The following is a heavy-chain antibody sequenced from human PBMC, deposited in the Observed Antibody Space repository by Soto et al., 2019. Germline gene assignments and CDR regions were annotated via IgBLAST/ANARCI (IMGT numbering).Heavy chain of an antibody. D-gene: IGHD6-19*01. Sequence: EVQLVESGGGVVRPGGSLRLSCAASGFTFDDYGMSWVRQAPGKGLEWVSGINWNGGSTGYADSVKGRFTISRDNAKNSLYLQRNSLRAEATALYHCARGRYSSGWYYFDYWGQGTLVTVSS. CDR1: GFTFDDYG. V-gene: IGHV3-20*01. CDR3: ARGRYSSGWYYFDY. J-gene: IGHJ4*02. CDR2: INWNGGST.